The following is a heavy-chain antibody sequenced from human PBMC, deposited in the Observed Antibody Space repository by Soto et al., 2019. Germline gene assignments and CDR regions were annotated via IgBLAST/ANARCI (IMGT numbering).Heavy chain of an antibody. CDR2: INHSGST. Sequence: PSETLPLTNSVYGGSFSGYYWSWIRQPPGKGLEWIGEINHSGSTNNNPSLKSRVTISVDTSKNQFSLKLSSVTAADTAGYYCAIVSAARQGAGMDAWGQGTTVTVS. CDR3: AIVSAARQGAGMDA. J-gene: IGHJ6*02. D-gene: IGHD6-6*01. V-gene: IGHV4-34*01. CDR1: GGSFSGYY.